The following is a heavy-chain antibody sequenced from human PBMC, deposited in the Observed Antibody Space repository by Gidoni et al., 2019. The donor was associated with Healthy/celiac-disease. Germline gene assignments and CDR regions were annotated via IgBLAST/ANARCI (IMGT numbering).Heavy chain of an antibody. Sequence: EVQLLESGGGLVQPGGSLRLSCAASGFTFSSYAMSWVRQAPGKGLELVSAISGSGGSTYYADSVKGRFTISRDNSKNTLYLQMNSLRAEDTAVYYCAKGVITFGGVIVKENWFDPWGQGTLVTVSS. CDR3: AKGVITFGGVIVKENWFDP. D-gene: IGHD3-16*02. CDR1: GFTFSSYA. CDR2: ISGSGGST. V-gene: IGHV3-23*01. J-gene: IGHJ5*02.